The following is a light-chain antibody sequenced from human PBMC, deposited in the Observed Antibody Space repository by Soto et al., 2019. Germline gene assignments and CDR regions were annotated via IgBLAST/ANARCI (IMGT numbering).Light chain of an antibody. CDR3: QQYGRSTYT. Sequence: EIVLTQSPGTLSLSPGERATLSCRASQSVSSAYLAWYQQKPGQAPRILIYGASSRATGFPDRFRGSGSGTDFTLTISRLEPEDFAVYYCQQYGRSTYTFGQGTKLEIK. V-gene: IGKV3-20*01. CDR1: QSVSSAY. CDR2: GAS. J-gene: IGKJ2*01.